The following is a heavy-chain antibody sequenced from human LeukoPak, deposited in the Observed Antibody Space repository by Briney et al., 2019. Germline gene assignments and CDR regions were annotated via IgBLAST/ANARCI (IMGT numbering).Heavy chain of an antibody. CDR1: GFTFTGYW. V-gene: IGHV3-7*01. CDR3: ARDDSSGWFYY. D-gene: IGHD6-19*01. Sequence: GGSLRLSCAAAGFTFTGYWMNWVRQAPGKGLEWVANINQAGSEEYYVDSVKGRFTIFRDNAKNSLHLQINSLTAEDTAVYYCARDDSSGWFYYWGQGTLVTVSS. CDR2: INQAGSEE. J-gene: IGHJ4*02.